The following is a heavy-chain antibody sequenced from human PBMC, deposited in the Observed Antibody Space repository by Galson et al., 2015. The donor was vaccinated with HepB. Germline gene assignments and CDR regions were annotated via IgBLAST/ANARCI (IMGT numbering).Heavy chain of an antibody. J-gene: IGHJ4*02. CDR3: ARGRNYYGSGSYSGY. CDR2: INHSGST. Sequence: SETLSLTCAVYGGSFSGYYWSWIRQPPGKGLEWIGEINHSGSTNYNPSLKSRVTISVDTSKNQFSLKLGSVTAADTAVYYCARGRNYYGSGSYSGYWGQGTLVTVSS. D-gene: IGHD3-10*01. V-gene: IGHV4-34*01. CDR1: GGSFSGYY.